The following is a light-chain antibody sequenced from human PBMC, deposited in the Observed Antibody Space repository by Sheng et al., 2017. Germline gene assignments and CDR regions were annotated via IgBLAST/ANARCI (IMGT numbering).Light chain of an antibody. V-gene: IGLV1-47*01. CDR3: ASWDDSLNAWV. J-gene: IGLJ3*02. Sequence: QSVLTQPPSASGTPGQRVTISCSGASSNIDSHYVYWYQQLPRTAPKLLIYRNIQRPSGVPDRFSGSKSGTSASLAISGLRSEDEADYYCASWDDSLNAWVFGGGTKVDRP. CDR2: RNI. CDR1: SSNIDSHY.